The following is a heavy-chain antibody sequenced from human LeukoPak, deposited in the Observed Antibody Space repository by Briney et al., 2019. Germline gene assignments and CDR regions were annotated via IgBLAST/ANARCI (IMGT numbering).Heavy chain of an antibody. CDR1: GFTFSSYA. V-gene: IGHV3-7*01. J-gene: IGHJ4*02. Sequence: GRSLRLSCAASGFTFSSYAMSWVRQAPGKGLEWVATIKEDGSEKYYVDSVKGRFTISRDNAKNSLYLQLNSMRAEDTAVYYCARRGSYLDYWGQGTLVTVSS. CDR3: ARRGSYLDY. D-gene: IGHD1-26*01. CDR2: IKEDGSEK.